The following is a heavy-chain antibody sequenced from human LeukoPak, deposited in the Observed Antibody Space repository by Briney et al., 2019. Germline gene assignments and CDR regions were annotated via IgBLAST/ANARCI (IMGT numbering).Heavy chain of an antibody. CDR3: ARDSDCSGGSCYSGRYKYYGMDG. Sequence: GGSLRLSCAASGFTFSSYSMNWVRQAPGKGLEWVSSISSSSSYIYYADSVKGRFTISRDNAKNSLYLQMNSLRAEDTAVYYCARDSDCSGGSCYSGRYKYYGMDGWGQGTTVTVSS. J-gene: IGHJ6*02. CDR1: GFTFSSYS. CDR2: ISSSSSYI. V-gene: IGHV3-21*01. D-gene: IGHD2-15*01.